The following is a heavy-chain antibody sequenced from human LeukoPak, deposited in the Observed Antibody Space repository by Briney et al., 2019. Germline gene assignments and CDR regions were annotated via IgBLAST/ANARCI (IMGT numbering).Heavy chain of an antibody. J-gene: IGHJ6*02. CDR2: IIPILGIA. CDR1: GGTFSSYA. Sequence: ASVTLSCTASGGTFSSYAISWVRQAPGQGLEWMGRIIPILGIANYAQKFQGRVTITADKSTSTAYMELSSLRSEDTAVYYCARDPPVWIAAAGNYYYYGMDVWGQGTTVTVSS. D-gene: IGHD6-13*01. CDR3: ARDPPVWIAAAGNYYYYGMDV. V-gene: IGHV1-69*04.